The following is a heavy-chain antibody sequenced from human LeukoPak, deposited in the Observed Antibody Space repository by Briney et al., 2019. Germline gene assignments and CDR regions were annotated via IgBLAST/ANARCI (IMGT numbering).Heavy chain of an antibody. D-gene: IGHD1-26*01. V-gene: IGHV3-23*01. J-gene: IGHJ4*02. Sequence: GGSLRLSCAASGFTFSSYAMSWVRQAPGKGLEWVSAVSGSGGSTYYADSVKGRFTVSRDNSKNTLYLQMNSLRAEDTGVYYCAKELSGSYYSWGQGTLVTVSS. CDR1: GFTFSSYA. CDR2: VSGSGGST. CDR3: AKELSGSYYS.